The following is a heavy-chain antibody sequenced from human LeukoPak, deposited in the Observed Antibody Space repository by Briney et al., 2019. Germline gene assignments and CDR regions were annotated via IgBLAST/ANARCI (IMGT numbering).Heavy chain of an antibody. J-gene: IGHJ4*02. CDR3: ARGPYSSRYDY. CDR2: IYYSGST. V-gene: IGHV4-59*01. CDR1: GGSISSSY. Sequence: SETLSLTCTVSGGSISSSYWSWIRQPPGKGLEWIGYIYYSGSTNYNPSLKSRVTMSVDTSKNQFSLNLSSVTAADTAVYYCARGPYSSRYDYWGQGTVVTVSS. D-gene: IGHD6-13*01.